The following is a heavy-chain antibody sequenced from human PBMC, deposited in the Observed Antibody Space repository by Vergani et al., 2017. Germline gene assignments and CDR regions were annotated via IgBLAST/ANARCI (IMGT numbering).Heavy chain of an antibody. J-gene: IGHJ4*02. CDR2: INPSGGHT. CDR1: GYTFSNYY. Sequence: QVQVVQPGAEVKKSGASVKVSCKTSGYTFSNYYMHWVRQAPGQGLEWMGIINPSGGHTNYAQKFQGRVTMTRDTFTSTLYMDLSSLRSEDTAKYYCAGGDYGILTGFRYWGQGTLVTVSA. CDR3: AGGDYGILTGFRY. V-gene: IGHV1-46*03. D-gene: IGHD3-9*01.